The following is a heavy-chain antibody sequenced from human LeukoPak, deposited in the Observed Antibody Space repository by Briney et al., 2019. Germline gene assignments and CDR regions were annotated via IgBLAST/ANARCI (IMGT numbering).Heavy chain of an antibody. Sequence: SQTLSLTCTVSGGSISSGGYYWSWIRQHPGKGLEWIGYIYYSGSTYYNPSLKSRLTISVDTSKNQFSLKLSSVTAAGTAVYYCARDRAGYGSEDYWGQGTLVTVSS. CDR1: GGSISSGGYY. CDR2: IYYSGST. CDR3: ARDRAGYGSEDY. J-gene: IGHJ4*02. D-gene: IGHD3-10*01. V-gene: IGHV4-31*03.